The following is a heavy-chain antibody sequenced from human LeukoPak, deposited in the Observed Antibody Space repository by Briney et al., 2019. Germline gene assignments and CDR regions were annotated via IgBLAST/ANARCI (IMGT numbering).Heavy chain of an antibody. CDR2: ISSSGIAI. V-gene: IGHV3-48*03. J-gene: IGHJ4*02. CDR1: GFTFRSYE. D-gene: IGHD3-10*01. CDR3: TRDRPSGNITMIRGVTLDY. Sequence: GGFLRLSCAASGFTFRSYEMNWVRQAPGMGLEWISYISSSGIAIYYADSVKGRFTISRDNAKNSLYLHMNSLRAEDTAVYYCTRDRPSGNITMIRGVTLDYWGQGTLVTVSS.